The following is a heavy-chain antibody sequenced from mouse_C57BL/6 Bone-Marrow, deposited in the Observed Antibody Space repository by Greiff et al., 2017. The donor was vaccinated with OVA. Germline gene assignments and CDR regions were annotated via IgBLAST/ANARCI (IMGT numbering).Heavy chain of an antibody. Sequence: EVQLQQSGAELVKPGASVKLSCTASGFNIKDYYMHWVKQRTEQGLEWIGRIDPANGNTKYAPKFQGKATITADTSSNTAYLQLSSLTSEDTAIYYCARGYSNYWGQGTLVTVSA. V-gene: IGHV14-3*01. J-gene: IGHJ3*01. CDR1: GFNIKDYY. CDR3: ARGYSNY. D-gene: IGHD2-5*01. CDR2: IDPANGNT.